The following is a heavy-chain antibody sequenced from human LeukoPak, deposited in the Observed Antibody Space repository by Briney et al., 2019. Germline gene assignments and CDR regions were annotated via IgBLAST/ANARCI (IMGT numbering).Heavy chain of an antibody. CDR3: ARGHIGVNF. CDR2: IKEDGSEK. V-gene: IGHV3-7*04. D-gene: IGHD5-12*01. CDR1: ELTLRGYW. Sequence: GGSPRLSCAAPELTLRGYWMTWVPQAPGKGLEWVANIKEDGSEKYYVDSVKGRFTISRDNAKKSLYLQMNSLRAEDTAMYYCARGHIGVNFWGQGTRVTVSS. J-gene: IGHJ4*02.